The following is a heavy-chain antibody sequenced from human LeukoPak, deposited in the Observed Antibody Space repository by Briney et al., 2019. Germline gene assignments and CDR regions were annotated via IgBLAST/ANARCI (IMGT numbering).Heavy chain of an antibody. Sequence: ASVKVSCKASGYTFTSYYMHWVRQAPGQGLEWMGMINPSGGSTSYAQKFQGRVTMTRDTSTSTVYMELSSLRSEDTAVYYCAREGSSSWYVSIHGWFDPWGQGTLVTVSS. V-gene: IGHV1-46*01. D-gene: IGHD6-13*01. CDR3: AREGSSSWYVSIHGWFDP. J-gene: IGHJ5*02. CDR1: GYTFTSYY. CDR2: INPSGGST.